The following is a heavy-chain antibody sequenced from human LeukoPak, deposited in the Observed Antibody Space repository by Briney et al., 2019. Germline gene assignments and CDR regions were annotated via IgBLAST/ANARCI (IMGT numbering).Heavy chain of an antibody. D-gene: IGHD3-16*01. V-gene: IGHV3-48*03. Sequence: GGSLRLACAASGFTFSSYEMNWVRQAPGKGLEWVSYIGNSGSPTYYADSVKGRFTISRDNAKKSLYLQMNSLRAEDTAVYYCARVWADFDYWGQGTLVTVSS. CDR2: IGNSGSPT. J-gene: IGHJ4*02. CDR3: ARVWADFDY. CDR1: GFTFSSYE.